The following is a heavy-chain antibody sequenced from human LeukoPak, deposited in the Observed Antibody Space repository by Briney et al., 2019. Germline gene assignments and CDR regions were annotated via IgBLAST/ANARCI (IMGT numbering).Heavy chain of an antibody. CDR1: GFTFSTYA. CDR3: AKVHVDIVATPPHY. Sequence: GGSLRLSCAASGFTFSTYAMHWVRQAPGKRLECISSISSNGDNTYYAKSVKGRFTISRDNSKNTLYLQMNSVRAEDTAVFYCAKVHVDIVATPPHYWGQGTLVTVSS. D-gene: IGHD5-12*01. V-gene: IGHV3-64*01. J-gene: IGHJ4*02. CDR2: ISSNGDNT.